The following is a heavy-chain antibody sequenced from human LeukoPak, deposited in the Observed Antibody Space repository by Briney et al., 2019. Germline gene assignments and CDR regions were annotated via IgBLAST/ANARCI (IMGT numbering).Heavy chain of an antibody. CDR2: IYHSGST. V-gene: IGHV4-38-2*02. CDR3: ARSNYYDKTD. D-gene: IGHD3-22*01. Sequence: SETLSLTCTVSGYSISSGYFWGWIRQPPGKGLESIGTIYHSGSTYYNPSLKSRVTISVDTSKNQFSLMLTSVTAADTAVYYCARSNYYDKTDWGQGTLVTVSS. J-gene: IGHJ4*02. CDR1: GYSISSGYF.